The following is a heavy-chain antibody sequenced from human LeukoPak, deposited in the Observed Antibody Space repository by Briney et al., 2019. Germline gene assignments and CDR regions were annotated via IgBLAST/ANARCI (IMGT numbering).Heavy chain of an antibody. CDR2: INTNTGNP. D-gene: IGHD4-23*01. Sequence: ASVKVSCKASGYTFTSYAMNWVRQAPGQGLEWMGWINTNTGNPTYAQGFTGRFVFSLDTSVSTAYLQISSLKAEDTAVYYCARQLYTVVTPGWFDPWGQGTLVTVSS. V-gene: IGHV7-4-1*02. J-gene: IGHJ5*02. CDR1: GYTFTSYA. CDR3: ARQLYTVVTPGWFDP.